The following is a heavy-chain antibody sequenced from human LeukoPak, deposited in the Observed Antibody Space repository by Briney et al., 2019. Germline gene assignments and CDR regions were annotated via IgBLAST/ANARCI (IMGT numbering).Heavy chain of an antibody. Sequence: SETPSLTSAVYGGSFSGYYWSWIRHPPGKGREWSGEINHSGGTNTNPSLKSRVTISVDTSNNQISLKLRSVSAADTAVYYCARGVQLGLNSCDPWGQGTLVTVSS. J-gene: IGHJ5*02. D-gene: IGHD5-18*01. CDR2: INHSGGT. V-gene: IGHV4-34*01. CDR1: GGSFSGYY. CDR3: ARGVQLGLNSCDP.